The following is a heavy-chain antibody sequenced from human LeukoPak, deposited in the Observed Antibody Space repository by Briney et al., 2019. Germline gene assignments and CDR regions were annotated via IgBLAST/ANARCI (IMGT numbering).Heavy chain of an antibody. J-gene: IGHJ4*02. CDR2: IIPIFGTA. CDR1: GGTFSSYA. V-gene: IGHV1-69*13. D-gene: IGHD3-22*01. Sequence: SVKVSCKASGGTFSSYAISWVRQAPGQGLEWMGGIIPIFGTANYAQKFQGRVTITADESTSTAYMELSSLRSEDTAVYYCAKATYYDSSGYLDYWGQGTLVTVSS. CDR3: AKATYYDSSGYLDY.